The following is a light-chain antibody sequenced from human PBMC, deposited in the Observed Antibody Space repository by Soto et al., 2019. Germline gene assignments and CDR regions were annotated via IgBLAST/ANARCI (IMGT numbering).Light chain of an antibody. Sequence: EIVMTQSPATLSVSPGERATLSCRASQSVNSNLAWYQQKPGQAPRLLIYGASTRATGIPARFSGSGSGTAFTLTISSLQSEDFAVYYCQQYNNWPFTFGPGTKVDIK. CDR3: QQYNNWPFT. CDR2: GAS. J-gene: IGKJ3*01. CDR1: QSVNSN. V-gene: IGKV3-15*01.